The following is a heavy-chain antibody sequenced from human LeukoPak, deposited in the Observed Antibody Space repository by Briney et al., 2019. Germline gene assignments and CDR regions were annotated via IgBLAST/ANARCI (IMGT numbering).Heavy chain of an antibody. J-gene: IGHJ4*02. CDR1: GLTLTSNH. CDR3: ARLRRGY. Sequence: PGGALRLSCAASGLTLTSNHMSWVRQASGKGLECVSLIKSDGTTEYADSVKGRFTISRDNSKNPLFLQMNSLRVEDTAVYYCARLRRGYWGRGTPVTVSS. V-gene: IGHV3-53*01. CDR2: IKSDGTT.